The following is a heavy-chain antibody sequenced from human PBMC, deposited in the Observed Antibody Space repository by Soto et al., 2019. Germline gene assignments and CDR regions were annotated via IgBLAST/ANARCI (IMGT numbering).Heavy chain of an antibody. CDR3: ARVPRGSSYGYFDY. V-gene: IGHV4-59*01. CDR2: IYYSGHT. D-gene: IGHD5-18*01. J-gene: IGHJ4*02. CDR1: GGSISDYF. Sequence: SETLSLTCTVSGGSISDYFCSWIRQPPGKGLEWIGYIYYSGHTNYNPSLKSRVTISVDTSKNQFSLNLSSVAAADTAVYYCARVPRGSSYGYFDYWGQGTLVTVSS.